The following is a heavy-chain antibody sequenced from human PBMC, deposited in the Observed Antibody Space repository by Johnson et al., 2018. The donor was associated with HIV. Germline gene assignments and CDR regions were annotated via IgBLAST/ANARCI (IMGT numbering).Heavy chain of an antibody. V-gene: IGHV3-30-3*01. CDR1: GFPFSSYA. D-gene: IGHD5-12*01. Sequence: QVQLVESGGGVVQPGRSLRLSCAASGFPFSSYAMHWVRQAPGKGLEWVALISYDGSNKYYADSVKGRFTISRDNSKNTLYLQMNSLRAEDTAVYYCARGGSIWYEISGYSDVFDIWGQGTMVTVSS. CDR3: ARGGSIWYEISGYSDVFDI. J-gene: IGHJ3*02. CDR2: ISYDGSNK.